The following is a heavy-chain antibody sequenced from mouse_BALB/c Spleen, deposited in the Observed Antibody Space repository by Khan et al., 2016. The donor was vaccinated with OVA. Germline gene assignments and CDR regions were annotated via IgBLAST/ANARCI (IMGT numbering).Heavy chain of an antibody. Sequence: QVQLQQSGAELARPGASVKMSCKASGYTFTSHTMHWVKQRPGQGLEWIGYINPRSGYTQYNQTFNDKATLTADISSSTAYMQLSSLTSEDSAVYYCARRTTEDALDYWGQGTSVTVSA. D-gene: IGHD2-14*01. V-gene: IGHV1-4*01. CDR3: ARRTTEDALDY. J-gene: IGHJ4*01. CDR1: GYTFTSHT. CDR2: INPRSGYT.